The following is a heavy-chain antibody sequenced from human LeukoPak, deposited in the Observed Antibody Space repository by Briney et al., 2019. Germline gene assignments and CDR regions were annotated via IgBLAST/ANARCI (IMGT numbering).Heavy chain of an antibody. V-gene: IGHV3-20*04. J-gene: IGHJ4*02. CDR3: ARDVIGGESDY. D-gene: IGHD2-21*01. CDR1: GVTLSNYA. Sequence: GGSLRLSCVASGVTLSNYAMSWARQAPGKGLEWVSGINWNGGSTGYADSVKGRFTISRDNAKNSLYLQMNSLRAEDTALYYCARDVIGGESDYWGQGTLVTVSS. CDR2: INWNGGST.